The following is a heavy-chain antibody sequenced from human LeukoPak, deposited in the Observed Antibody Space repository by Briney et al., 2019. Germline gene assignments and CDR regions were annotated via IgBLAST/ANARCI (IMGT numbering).Heavy chain of an antibody. CDR2: IKHDGSEK. Sequence: GGSLRLCCAASGFTFSSYWMSWVRQAPGKGLEWVAKIKHDGSEKYYVDSVKGRFTISRDKTKNSLYLQMNTLRAEDTAVYYCTRDDPYFFDYWGQGTPVTVSS. J-gene: IGHJ4*02. CDR3: TRDDPYFFDY. V-gene: IGHV3-7*01. CDR1: GFTFSSYW.